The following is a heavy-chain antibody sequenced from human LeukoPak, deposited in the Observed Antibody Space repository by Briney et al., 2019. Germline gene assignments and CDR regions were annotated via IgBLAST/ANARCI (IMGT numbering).Heavy chain of an antibody. CDR2: IKQDGSEK. V-gene: IGHV3-7*03. J-gene: IGHJ4*02. CDR3: AKGDLGYCSSTNCNDY. D-gene: IGHD2-2*01. CDR1: GFTFSSYW. Sequence: GGSLRLSCAASGFTFSSYWMSWVRQAPGKGLEWVANIKQDGSEKYYVDSVKGRFTISRDNSKNTLYLQMNSLRAEDTAVYYCAKGDLGYCSSTNCNDYWGQGTLVTIYS.